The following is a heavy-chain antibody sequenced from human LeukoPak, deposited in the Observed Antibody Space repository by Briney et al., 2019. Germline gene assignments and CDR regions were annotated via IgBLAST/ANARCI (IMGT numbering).Heavy chain of an antibody. CDR2: ISYDGSNK. CDR1: GFTFSSYG. D-gene: IGHD6-13*01. V-gene: IGHV3-30*18. CDR3: AKDEQQLVPFDY. J-gene: IGHJ4*02. Sequence: GRSLRLSCAASGFTFSSYGMHWVRQAPGKGLEWVAVISYDGSNKYYADSVKGRFTISRDNSKNTLYLQMNSLRAEDTAVYYCAKDEQQLVPFDYWGQGTLVTVSS.